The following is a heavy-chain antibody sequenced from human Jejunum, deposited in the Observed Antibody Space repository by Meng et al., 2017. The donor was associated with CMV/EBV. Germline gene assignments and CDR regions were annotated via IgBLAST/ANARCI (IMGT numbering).Heavy chain of an antibody. CDR2: INPNTGGT. D-gene: IGHD1-26*01. CDR3: AKDGGSYLDYYFDY. J-gene: IGHJ4*02. Sequence: KASEYTFPDYYMHWVRQDTGRGLEWMGWINPNTGGTNNAQKFQGRVTMTRDTSTNTAYMELTRLRSDDTALYYCAKDGGSYLDYYFDYWGQGTLVTVSS. CDR1: EYTFPDYY. V-gene: IGHV1-2*02.